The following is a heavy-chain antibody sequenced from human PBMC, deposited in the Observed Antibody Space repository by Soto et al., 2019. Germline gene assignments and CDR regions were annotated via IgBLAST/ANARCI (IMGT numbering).Heavy chain of an antibody. CDR2: IWFDGSNQ. CDR3: ARQHRDILTGLRWNGMDV. CDR1: GFTFSSYG. Sequence: QVQLVESGGGVVQPGRSLRLSCAASGFTFSSYGMHWVRQAPGKGLEWVAVIWFDGSNQYYADSVKGRFTISRDNSNNTLYLQMNSLRAGDTAVYYCARQHRDILTGLRWNGMDVWGQGTTVTVSS. D-gene: IGHD3-9*01. J-gene: IGHJ6*02. V-gene: IGHV3-33*01.